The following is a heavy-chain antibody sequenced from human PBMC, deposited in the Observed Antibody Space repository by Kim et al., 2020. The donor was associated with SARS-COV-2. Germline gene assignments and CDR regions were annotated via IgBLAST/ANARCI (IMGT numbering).Heavy chain of an antibody. Sequence: ASVKVSCKASGYTFTGYYMHWVRQAPGQGLEWMGRINPNSGGTNYAQKFQGRVTMTRGTSISTAYMELSRLRSDDTVVYYCARECKRDDAFDIWGQGTMVTVSS. J-gene: IGHJ3*02. CDR1: GYTFTGYY. CDR2: INPNSGGT. V-gene: IGHV1-2*05. CDR3: ARECKRDDAFDI.